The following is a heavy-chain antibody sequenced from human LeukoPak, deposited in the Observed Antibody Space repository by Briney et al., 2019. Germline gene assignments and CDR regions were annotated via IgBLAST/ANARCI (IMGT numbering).Heavy chain of an antibody. Sequence: GASVKVSCKASGYTFTSYGISWVRQAPGQGLEWMGWISAYNGNTNYAQKLQGRVTMTTDTSTGTAYMELRSLRSDDTAVYYCARDFGSFYYGSGSYFHYYYYYGMDVWGQGTTVTVSS. CDR1: GYTFTSYG. D-gene: IGHD3-10*01. CDR3: ARDFGSFYYGSGSYFHYYYYYGMDV. CDR2: ISAYNGNT. J-gene: IGHJ6*02. V-gene: IGHV1-18*01.